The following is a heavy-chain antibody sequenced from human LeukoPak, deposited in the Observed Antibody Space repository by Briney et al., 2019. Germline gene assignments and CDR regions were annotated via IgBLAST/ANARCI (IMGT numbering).Heavy chain of an antibody. CDR1: GGSVSSYY. CDR3: ARHSSSGWFDP. D-gene: IGHD6-13*01. V-gene: IGHV4-34*01. CDR2: INHSGST. Sequence: SETLSLTCTVSGGSVSSYYWSWIRQPPGKGLEWIGEINHSGSTNYNPSLKSRVTISVDTSKNQFSLKLSSVTAADTAVYYCARHSSSGWFDPWGQGTLVTVSS. J-gene: IGHJ5*02.